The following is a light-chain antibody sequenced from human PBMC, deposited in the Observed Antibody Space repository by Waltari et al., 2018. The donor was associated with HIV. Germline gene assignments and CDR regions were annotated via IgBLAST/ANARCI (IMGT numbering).Light chain of an antibody. CDR3: ATWDASLGARV. V-gene: IGLV1-51*01. J-gene: IGLJ3*02. CDR1: SSNLGQTY. CDR2: DNN. Sequence: QSVLTQPPSVSAAPGQKVTISCSGNSSNLGQTYASWYQHFPGTAPRLIIYDNNARPSGTPDRFSGSKSGPSATLGITGLQTGDEADYYCATWDASLGARVFGGGTKLTVL.